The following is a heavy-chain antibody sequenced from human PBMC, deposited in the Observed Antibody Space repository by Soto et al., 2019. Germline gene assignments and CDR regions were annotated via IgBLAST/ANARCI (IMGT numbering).Heavy chain of an antibody. CDR2: ISSSGGST. J-gene: IGHJ6*02. CDR3: MRPAPRGRHYFYFGMDV. D-gene: IGHD3-10*01. Sequence: GGSLRLSCAASGFTFSSYAMSWVRQAPGKGLEWVSGISSSGGSTYYADSVKGRFTISRDNSKNTLFLRMNRPRVEDTAVYYCMRPAPRGRHYFYFGMDVWGQGTTVAVSS. V-gene: IGHV3-23*01. CDR1: GFTFSSYA.